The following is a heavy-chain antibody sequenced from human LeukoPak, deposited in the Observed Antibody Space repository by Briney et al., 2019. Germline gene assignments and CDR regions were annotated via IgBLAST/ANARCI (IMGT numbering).Heavy chain of an antibody. V-gene: IGHV3-7*01. J-gene: IGHJ4*02. Sequence: GGSLRLSCAASGFTFSNYWMGWVRQAPGKGLEWVGNIKQDGTEKYYEDSVKARFTISRDNAKNTLYLQMKRLRVEDTAVYYCARRAVRGGYFDYWGQGTLVTVSS. D-gene: IGHD3-10*01. CDR3: ARRAVRGGYFDY. CDR1: GFTFSNYW. CDR2: IKQDGTEK.